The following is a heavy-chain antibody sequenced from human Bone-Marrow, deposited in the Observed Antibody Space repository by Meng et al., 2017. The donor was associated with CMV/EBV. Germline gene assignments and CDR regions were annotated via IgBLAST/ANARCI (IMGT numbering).Heavy chain of an antibody. CDR2: INSDGSST. CDR3: ATDGRGLWFGDH. Sequence: GESLKISCAASGFTFSSYWMHWVRQAPGKGLVWVSRINSDGSSTSYADSVKGRFTISRDNAKNTLYLQMNSLKSEDTAVYYCATDGRGLWFGDHWGQGTLVTVSS. V-gene: IGHV3-74*01. J-gene: IGHJ4*02. CDR1: GFTFSSYW. D-gene: IGHD3-10*01.